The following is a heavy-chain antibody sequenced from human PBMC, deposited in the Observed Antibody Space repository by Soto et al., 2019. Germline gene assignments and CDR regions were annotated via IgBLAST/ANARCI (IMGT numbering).Heavy chain of an antibody. Sequence: PGGSLRLSCAASGFTFSSYSMNWVRQAPGKGLEWVSYISSSSSTIYYADSVKGRFTISRDNAKNSLYLQMNSLRDEDTAVYYCARGYTILGHNNWFDPWGQGTLVTVSS. CDR3: ARGYTILGHNNWFDP. J-gene: IGHJ5*02. D-gene: IGHD3-3*01. CDR1: GFTFSSYS. V-gene: IGHV3-48*02. CDR2: ISSSSSTI.